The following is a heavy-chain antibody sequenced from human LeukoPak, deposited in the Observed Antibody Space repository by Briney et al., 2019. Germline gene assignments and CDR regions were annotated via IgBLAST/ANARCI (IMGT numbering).Heavy chain of an antibody. D-gene: IGHD1-26*01. CDR2: IESKADGGKT. CDR3: ARYGSLKYFNY. V-gene: IGHV3-15*04. Sequence: PGGSPRHSCAAPGFTLGDACVTWVPQAPGEGLEWLGRIESKADGGKTDYAASVKGRFTFSRDDSKNTLYLQMNSLKSEDTAVYYCARYGSLKYFNYWGQGTLVTVSS. CDR1: GFTLGDAC. J-gene: IGHJ4*02.